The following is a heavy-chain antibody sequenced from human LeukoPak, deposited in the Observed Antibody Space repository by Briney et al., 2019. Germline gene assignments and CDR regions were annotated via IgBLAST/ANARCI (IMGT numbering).Heavy chain of an antibody. V-gene: IGHV4-39*07. CDR1: GGSISSRSYY. CDR3: AREVGPSYFDY. D-gene: IGHD3-10*01. Sequence: SGTLSLTCTVSGGSISSRSYYWGWIRQPPGTGLEWIGSIYNSGSTDYNPSLKSRVTISVATSKNQLSLKLNSVTAADTAVYYCAREVGPSYFDYWGQGTLVTVSS. CDR2: IYNSGST. J-gene: IGHJ4*02.